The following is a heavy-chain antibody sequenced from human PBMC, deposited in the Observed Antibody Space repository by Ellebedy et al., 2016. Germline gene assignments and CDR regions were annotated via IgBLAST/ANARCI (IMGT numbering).Heavy chain of an antibody. Sequence: GESLKISCAASGFTVSSNYMSWVRQAPGKGLEWVSVIYSGGSTYYADSVKGRFTISRDNSKNTLYLQMNSLRAEDTAVYYCARSGPEMATLYFDYWGQGTLVTVSS. D-gene: IGHD5-24*01. CDR3: ARSGPEMATLYFDY. CDR1: GFTVSSNY. CDR2: IYSGGST. J-gene: IGHJ4*02. V-gene: IGHV3-66*01.